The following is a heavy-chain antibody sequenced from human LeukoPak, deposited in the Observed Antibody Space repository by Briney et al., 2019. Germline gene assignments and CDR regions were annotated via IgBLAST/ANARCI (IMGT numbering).Heavy chain of an antibody. CDR1: GGSISSSSYY. D-gene: IGHD4-17*01. CDR3: ARNDYGDYGGYFDY. J-gene: IGHJ4*02. V-gene: IGHV4-39*07. Sequence: PSETLSLTCTVSGGSISSSSYYWGWIRQPPGKGLEWIGSIYYSGSTYYNPSLKSRVTISVDTSKNQFSLKLSSVTAADTAVYYCARNDYGDYGGYFDYWGQGTLVTVSS. CDR2: IYYSGST.